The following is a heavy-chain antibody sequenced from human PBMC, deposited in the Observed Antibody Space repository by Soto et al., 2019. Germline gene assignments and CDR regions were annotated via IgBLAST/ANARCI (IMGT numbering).Heavy chain of an antibody. V-gene: IGHV3-21*01. CDR2: ISATSTYI. D-gene: IGHD1-26*01. CDR3: VRDFSRIVGATADAFDV. J-gene: IGHJ3*01. Sequence: GGSLRLSCAASGFTFSTYCMNWVRQAPGKGLEWVSSISATSTYIYYTDSVKGRFSISRDNAKNSLYLQINSLRAEDTAVYYCVRDFSRIVGATADAFDVRGQGTMVPVS. CDR1: GFTFSTYC.